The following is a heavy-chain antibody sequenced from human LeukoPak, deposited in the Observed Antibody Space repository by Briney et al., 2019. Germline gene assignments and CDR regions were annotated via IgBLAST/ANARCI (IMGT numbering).Heavy chain of an antibody. CDR3: ATYQRYYDSSGLRY. J-gene: IGHJ4*02. CDR1: GYTFTSYA. CDR2: INAGNGNT. V-gene: IGHV1-3*01. Sequence: GASVKVSCKASGYTFTSYAMHWVRQAPGQRLEWMGWINAGNGNTKYSQKFQGRVTITRDTPASTAYMELSSLRSEDTAVYYCATYQRYYDSSGLRYWGQGTLVTVSS. D-gene: IGHD3-22*01.